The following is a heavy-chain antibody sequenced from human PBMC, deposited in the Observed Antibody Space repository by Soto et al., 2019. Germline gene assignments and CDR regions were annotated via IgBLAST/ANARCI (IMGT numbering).Heavy chain of an antibody. CDR1: GDSISSYY. Sequence: QVQLQESGPGLVKPSETLSLTCTVSGDSISSYYWSWIRQPPGKGPEWIGYVYHSGTTNYNPSLESRVIISLDTSKNQFSLKLNSVTAADTAVYFCATRPPGVWVGVFDYWGQGALVTVSS. D-gene: IGHD1-26*01. CDR2: VYHSGTT. CDR3: ATRPPGVWVGVFDY. V-gene: IGHV4-59*01. J-gene: IGHJ4*02.